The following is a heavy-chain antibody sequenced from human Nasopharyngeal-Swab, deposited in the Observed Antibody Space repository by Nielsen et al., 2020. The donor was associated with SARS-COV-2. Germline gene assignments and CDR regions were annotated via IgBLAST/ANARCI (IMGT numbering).Heavy chain of an antibody. V-gene: IGHV4-39*01. CDR3: VRSSSWYYFDY. CDR1: GDSIAYSTFY. D-gene: IGHD6-13*01. J-gene: IGHJ4*02. CDR2: IYYNGNT. Sequence: AETLTLPCTVSGDSIAYSTFYWGWIRKPPGKGREWIGNIYYNGNTYQNPSLKSRLTISVDKSKNQFSLQLTSVTAADTAVYYCVRSSSWYYFDYWAQGTQVTVSS.